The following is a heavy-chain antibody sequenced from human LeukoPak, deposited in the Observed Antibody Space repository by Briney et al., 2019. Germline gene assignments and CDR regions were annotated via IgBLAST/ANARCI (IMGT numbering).Heavy chain of an antibody. CDR2: IYYSGST. CDR1: GGSISSGDYY. V-gene: IGHV4-30-4*08. Sequence: SETLSLTCTVSGGSISSGDYYWSWIRQPPGKGLEWIGYIYYSGSTYYNPPLKSRVTISVDTSKNQFSLKLSSVTAADTAVYYCAGSPKWESNFDYWGQGTLVTVSS. CDR3: AGSPKWESNFDY. J-gene: IGHJ4*02. D-gene: IGHD1-26*01.